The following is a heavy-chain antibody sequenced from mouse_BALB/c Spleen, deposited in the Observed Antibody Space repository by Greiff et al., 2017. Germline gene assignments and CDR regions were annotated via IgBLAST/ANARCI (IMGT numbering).Heavy chain of an antibody. J-gene: IGHJ1*01. CDR3: ARGAWEWYFDV. CDR2: IYPGDGDT. CDR1: GYAFSSSW. Sequence: QVQLQQSGPELVKPGASVKISCKASGYAFSSSWMNWVKQRPGQGLEWIGRIYPGDGDTNYNGKFKGKATLTADKSSSTAYMQLSSLTSVDSAVYFCARGAWEWYFDVWGAGTTVTVSS. D-gene: IGHD4-1*01. V-gene: IGHV1-82*01.